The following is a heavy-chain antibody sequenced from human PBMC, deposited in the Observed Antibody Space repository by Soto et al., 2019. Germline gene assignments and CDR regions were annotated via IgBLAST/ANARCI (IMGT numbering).Heavy chain of an antibody. J-gene: IGHJ4*02. CDR1: GFTFTNYA. CDR3: ATRMYSTSWYYFVS. D-gene: IGHD6-13*01. CDR2: IGGGSGST. Sequence: EVQLLESGGGFVQPGGSLRLSCAASGFTFTNYALSWVRQAPGKGLEWVSTIGGGSGSTSYADSVKGRFSISRENSKNTLYLQMSSLRAEDPALYYCATRMYSTSWYYFVSWGQGTLVTVSS. V-gene: IGHV3-23*01.